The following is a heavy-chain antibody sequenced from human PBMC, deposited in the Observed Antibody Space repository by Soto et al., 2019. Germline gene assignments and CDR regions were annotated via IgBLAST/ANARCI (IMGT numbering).Heavy chain of an antibody. CDR3: AREGDVPYYYYGMDV. Sequence: QVHLVQSGAEVKKPGASVKVSCKTSGYTFTSYGISWVRQAPGQGLEWMGWISGYDGRTNFAQKVQDRVTMTTDTSTSTGYMELRSLSSDDTAVYYCAREGDVPYYYYGMDVWGQGTTVTVSS. J-gene: IGHJ6*02. V-gene: IGHV1-18*01. D-gene: IGHD2-21*02. CDR1: GYTFTSYG. CDR2: ISGYDGRT.